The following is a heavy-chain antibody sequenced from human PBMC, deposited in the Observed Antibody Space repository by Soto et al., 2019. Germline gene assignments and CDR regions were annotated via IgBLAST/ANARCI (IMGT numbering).Heavy chain of an antibody. V-gene: IGHV4-31*03. J-gene: IGHJ6*02. CDR3: ARDGVVPAAIDYYGMDV. Sequence: QVQLQESGPGLVKPSQTLSLTCTVSGGSISSGGYYWSWIRQHPGKVLEWIGYIYYSGSTYYNPSLKSRVTISVDTSKNQFSLKLSSVTAADTAVYYCARDGVVPAAIDYYGMDVWGQGTTVTVSS. D-gene: IGHD2-2*01. CDR1: GGSISSGGYY. CDR2: IYYSGST.